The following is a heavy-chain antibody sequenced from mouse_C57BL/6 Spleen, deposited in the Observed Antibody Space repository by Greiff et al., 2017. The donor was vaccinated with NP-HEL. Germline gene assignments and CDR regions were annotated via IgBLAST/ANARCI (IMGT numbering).Heavy chain of an antibody. CDR2: ISSGGDYI. CDR1: GFTFSSYA. Sequence: EVMLVESGEGLVKPGGSLKLSCAASGFTFSSYAMSWVRQTPEKRLEWVAYISSGGDYIYYADTVKGRFTISRDNARNTLYLQMSSLKSEDTAMYYCTGEGAYQGFAYWGQGTLVTVSA. J-gene: IGHJ3*01. D-gene: IGHD2-10*01. V-gene: IGHV5-9-1*02. CDR3: TGEGAYQGFAY.